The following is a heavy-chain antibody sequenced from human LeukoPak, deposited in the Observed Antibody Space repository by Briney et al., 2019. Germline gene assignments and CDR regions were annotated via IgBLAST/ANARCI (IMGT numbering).Heavy chain of an antibody. D-gene: IGHD6-13*01. CDR2: IIPIFGTA. CDR1: GGTFSSYA. Sequence: ASVKVSCKASGGTFSSYAISWVRQAPGQGLEWMGGIIPIFGTANYAQKFQGRVTITADESTSTAYMELSSLRSEDTAVYYCATYSSSWEDYYYYYGMDVWGQGTTVTVSS. V-gene: IGHV1-69*13. CDR3: ATYSSSWEDYYYYYGMDV. J-gene: IGHJ6*02.